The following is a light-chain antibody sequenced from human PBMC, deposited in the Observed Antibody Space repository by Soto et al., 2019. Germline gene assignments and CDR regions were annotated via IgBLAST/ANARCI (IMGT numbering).Light chain of an antibody. Sequence: IQMTKSPSFLSASVGDRVIITCRATQDISSYLAWYQQKPGKAPNLLIYAASTLQSGVPSRFSGSGSGTEFTLTISSLQPEDFATYFCQQLDSYPLTFGQGTRLEIK. J-gene: IGKJ5*01. CDR3: QQLDSYPLT. CDR1: QDISSY. V-gene: IGKV1-9*01. CDR2: AAS.